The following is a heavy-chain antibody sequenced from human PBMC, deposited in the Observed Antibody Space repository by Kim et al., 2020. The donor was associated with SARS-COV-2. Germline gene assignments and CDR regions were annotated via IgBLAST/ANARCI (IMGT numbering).Heavy chain of an antibody. CDR2: IHHNGNS. CDR3: ARKRADSSGFIDS. J-gene: IGHJ4*02. CDR1: GAAIDDYY. V-gene: IGHV4-59*01. D-gene: IGHD3-22*01. Sequence: SETLSLTCAVSGAAIDDYYWSWIRQAPGKGLEWIGYIHHNGNSNSNPSLESRVTISLDTSRNQFSLKLTYVTAADSAAYFCARKRADSSGFIDSWGQGT.